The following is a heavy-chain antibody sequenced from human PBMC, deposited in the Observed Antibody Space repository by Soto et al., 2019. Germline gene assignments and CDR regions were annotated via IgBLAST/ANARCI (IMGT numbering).Heavy chain of an antibody. V-gene: IGHV4-59*01. J-gene: IGHJ4*02. CDR2: SYYNGVT. D-gene: IGHD6-19*01. CDR1: GGSISSDS. CDR3: ARRSRSSSGWYFLDY. Sequence: SETLSLTCTVSGGSISSDSWSWIRQSPGKALEWIGYSYYNGVTKYNPSLKSRVTISVDTSQNQFSLKLTSVTAADTAVYYCARRSRSSSGWYFLDYLGKGTLVTVSS.